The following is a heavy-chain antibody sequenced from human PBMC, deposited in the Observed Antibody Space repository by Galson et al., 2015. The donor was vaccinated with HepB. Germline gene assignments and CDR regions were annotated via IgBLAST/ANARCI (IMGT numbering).Heavy chain of an antibody. CDR2: ISSSGDSI. V-gene: IGHV3-11*01. J-gene: IGHJ5*02. CDR1: GFSLSDYY. Sequence: SLRLSCAASGFSLSDYYMNWIRQAPGKGLEWLSYISSSGDSIYYADSVRGRFAISRDNANNSLYLQMNSLRPEDTAVYYCAARSKITMLASFDPWGQGTLVTVSS. CDR3: AARSKITMLASFDP. D-gene: IGHD3-10*02.